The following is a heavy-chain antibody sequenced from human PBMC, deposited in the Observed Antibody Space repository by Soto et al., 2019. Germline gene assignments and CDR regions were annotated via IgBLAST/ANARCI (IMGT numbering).Heavy chain of an antibody. J-gene: IGHJ4*02. D-gene: IGHD4-17*01. Sequence: GSLRLSCTASGFPFSDHAMTWVRQAPGKGLEWLSGISGGGSGAYYADSVKGHVTISADKSITTAYLQWSSLKAPDTAMYYCARHDLGVTTRDLDYWGQGTLVTVSS. CDR3: ARHDLGVTTRDLDY. CDR1: GFPFSDHA. CDR2: ISGGGSGA. V-gene: IGHV3-23*01.